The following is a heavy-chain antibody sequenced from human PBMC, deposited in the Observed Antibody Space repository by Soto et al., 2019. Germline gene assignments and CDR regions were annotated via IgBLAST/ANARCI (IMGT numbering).Heavy chain of an antibody. V-gene: IGHV1-46*01. Sequence: ASVKVSCKASGYPFTSYYMHWVRQAPGQGLEWMGIINPSGGSTSYAQKFQGRVTMTRDTSTSTVYMELSSLRSEDTAVYYCAIDREVAATHFDDWGQGTRVTVSS. CDR3: AIDREVAATHFDD. D-gene: IGHD2-15*01. J-gene: IGHJ4*02. CDR1: GYPFTSYY. CDR2: INPSGGST.